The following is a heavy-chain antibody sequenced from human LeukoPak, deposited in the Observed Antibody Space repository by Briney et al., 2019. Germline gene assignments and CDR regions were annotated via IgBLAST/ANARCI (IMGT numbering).Heavy chain of an antibody. V-gene: IGHV3-21*01. J-gene: IGHJ4*02. CDR3: ASRYCSGTNCLAFDY. CDR2: ISSSSSYI. D-gene: IGHD2-2*01. CDR1: GFTFSSYS. Sequence: GGSLRLSCAASGFTFSSYSMNWVRQAPGKGLEWVSSISSSSSYIYYADSVKGRFTISRDNAKNSLYLQMNSLRAEDTAVYYCASRYCSGTNCLAFDYWGQGTLVTVSS.